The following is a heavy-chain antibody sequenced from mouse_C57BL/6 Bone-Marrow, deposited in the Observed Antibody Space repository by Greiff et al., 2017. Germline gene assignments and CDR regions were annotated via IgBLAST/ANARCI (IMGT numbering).Heavy chain of an antibody. CDR3: ARSGYYYGSSSYFHFDY. CDR2: IDPANGNT. J-gene: IGHJ2*01. D-gene: IGHD1-1*01. Sequence: EVQLQQSVAELVRPGASVKLSCTASGFNIKNTYMHWVKQRPEQGLEWIGRIDPANGNTKYAPKFQGKATITADTSSNTAYLQLSSLTSEDTAIYYCARSGYYYGSSSYFHFDYWGQGTTLTVSS. V-gene: IGHV14-3*01. CDR1: GFNIKNTY.